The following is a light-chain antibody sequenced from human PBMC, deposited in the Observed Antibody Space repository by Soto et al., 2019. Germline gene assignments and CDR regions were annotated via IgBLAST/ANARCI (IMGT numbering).Light chain of an antibody. Sequence: EIVLTQSPGTLPLSPGERVALSCRASQSISINFACIQQKPAQGPSLLMIRASTSATGVTDTFSGSGSGTEFTLTIISLQSDDFATYYCQQYDKSPPWTFGQGTKVDI. J-gene: IGKJ1*01. V-gene: IGKV3-15*01. CDR3: QQYDKSPPWT. CDR1: QSISIN. CDR2: RAS.